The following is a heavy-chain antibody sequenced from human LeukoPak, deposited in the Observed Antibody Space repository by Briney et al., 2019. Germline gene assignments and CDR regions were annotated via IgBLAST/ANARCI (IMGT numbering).Heavy chain of an antibody. V-gene: IGHV3-11*01. CDR1: GFKFSDHY. J-gene: IGHJ4*02. Sequence: PGGSLRLSCAASGFKFSDHYMSWIRQAPGEGLEWVSHISSRGNTIDYADSVKGRFTISRDNAKNSLYLQMSSLRAEDTAVYYCARRADYDFWSGYYNPGFDYWGQGTLVTVSS. CDR3: ARRADYDFWSGYYNPGFDY. CDR2: ISSRGNTI. D-gene: IGHD3-3*01.